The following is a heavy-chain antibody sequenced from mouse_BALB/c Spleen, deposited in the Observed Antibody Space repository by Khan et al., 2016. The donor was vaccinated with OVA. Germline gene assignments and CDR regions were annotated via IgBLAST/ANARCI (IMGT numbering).Heavy chain of an antibody. Sequence: VQLKQSGPGLVKPSQSLSLTCTVTGYSITSDYAWNWIRQFPGNRLEWMGYINYSGGTSYPPSLKSRISITRDTSKNQFFLKLNSVTPEDSATYYCARWFAYWGQGTLVTVS. J-gene: IGHJ3*01. V-gene: IGHV3-2*02. CDR1: GYSITSDYA. CDR3: ARWFAY. CDR2: INYSGGT.